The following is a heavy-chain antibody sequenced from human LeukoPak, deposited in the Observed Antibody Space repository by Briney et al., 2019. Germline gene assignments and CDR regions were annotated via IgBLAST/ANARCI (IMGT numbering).Heavy chain of an antibody. CDR3: AREGMTTVSPRAFDI. Sequence: GGSLRLSCAASGFTFSDYYMSWIRQAPGKGLEWVSYISSSGSTIYYADSVKGRFTISRDNAKNSLYLQMNSLRAEDTAVYYCAREGMTTVSPRAFDIWGQGTMVTVSS. CDR2: ISSSGSTI. D-gene: IGHD4-17*01. CDR1: GFTFSDYY. V-gene: IGHV3-11*04. J-gene: IGHJ3*02.